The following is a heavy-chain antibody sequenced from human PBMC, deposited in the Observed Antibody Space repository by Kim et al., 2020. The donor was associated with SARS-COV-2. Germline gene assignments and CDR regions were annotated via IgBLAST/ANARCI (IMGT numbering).Heavy chain of an antibody. Sequence: AESAKGRFTISRDKSKSTRYLQMNSLRAEDPAVYYCARPGNDYGDLYFDYWGQGTLVTVSS. V-gene: IGHV3-53*01. CDR3: ARPGNDYGDLYFDY. D-gene: IGHD4-17*01. J-gene: IGHJ4*02.